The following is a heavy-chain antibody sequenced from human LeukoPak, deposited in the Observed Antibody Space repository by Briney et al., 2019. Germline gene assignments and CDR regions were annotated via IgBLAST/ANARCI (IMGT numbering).Heavy chain of an antibody. CDR2: IYYSGST. J-gene: IGHJ6*03. D-gene: IGHD3-22*01. Sequence: SETLSLTCTVSGGSISSYYWIWIRQPPGKGLEWIGNIYYSGSTNYNPSLESRVTISVDTSKNQFSLKLSSVTAANTAVYYCTRGSIAYYYMDVWGKGTTVTISS. CDR3: TRGSIAYYYMDV. V-gene: IGHV4-59*01. CDR1: GGSISSYY.